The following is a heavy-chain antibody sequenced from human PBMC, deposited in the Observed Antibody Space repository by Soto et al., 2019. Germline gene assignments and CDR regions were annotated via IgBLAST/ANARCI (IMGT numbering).Heavy chain of an antibody. D-gene: IGHD1-1*01. CDR2: IYYSGTG. CDR1: GGSISTYY. Sequence: QVQLRESGPGLVKSSETLSLTCTVSGGSISTYYWSWVRQPPGKGLEWIGYIYYSGTGTYNPSLRSRVTISVDTSKNQFSLRLSSVTAADTAVYYCARGDGIQLGSLAGRYYYHKMDVWGQGTTVTVYS. V-gene: IGHV4-59*01. CDR3: ARGDGIQLGSLAGRYYYHKMDV. J-gene: IGHJ6*02.